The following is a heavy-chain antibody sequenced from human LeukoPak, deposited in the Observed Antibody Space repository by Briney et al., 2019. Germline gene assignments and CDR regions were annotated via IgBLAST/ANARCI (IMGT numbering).Heavy chain of an antibody. CDR2: ISPYSGYT. D-gene: IGHD3-22*01. CDR1: GHTFTTCG. V-gene: IGHV1-18*01. CDR3: VRDKTYYDNSDPKYHFDY. J-gene: IGHJ4*02. Sequence: ASVKVSCKASGHTFTTCGISWVRQAPGQGLEWMGWISPYSGYTDYAQKFQGRVSMTTDTSTTTGYMELRSLRSDDTAVYYCVRDKTYYDNSDPKYHFDYWGQGTLVTVSS.